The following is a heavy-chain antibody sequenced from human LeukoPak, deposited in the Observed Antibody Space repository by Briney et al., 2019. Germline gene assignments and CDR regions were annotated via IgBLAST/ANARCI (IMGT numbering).Heavy chain of an antibody. Sequence: GGSLRLSCGASGFTFSSYGMHWVRQAPGKGLEGVAFIRYDGSNKYYADSVKGRFTIYRDNSKNTLYLQMNSLRAEDTAVYYCAKLTVSRRGDYFDSWGQGTLVTVSS. J-gene: IGHJ4*02. CDR3: AKLTVSRRGDYFDS. CDR2: IRYDGSNK. D-gene: IGHD4-11*01. V-gene: IGHV3-30*02. CDR1: GFTFSSYG.